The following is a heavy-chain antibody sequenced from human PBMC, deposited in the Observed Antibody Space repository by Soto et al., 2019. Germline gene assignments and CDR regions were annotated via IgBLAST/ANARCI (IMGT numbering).Heavy chain of an antibody. CDR1: GGSFSGYY. V-gene: IGHV4-34*01. D-gene: IGHD6-13*01. J-gene: IGHJ5*02. CDR3: ARGLGIAAGNWFDP. Sequence: SETLSLTCAVYGGSFSGYYWSWIRQPPGKGLEWIGEINHSGSTNYNPSLKSRVTIPVDTSKNQLSLKLSSVTAADTAVYYCARGLGIAAGNWFDPWGQGTLVTVSS. CDR2: INHSGST.